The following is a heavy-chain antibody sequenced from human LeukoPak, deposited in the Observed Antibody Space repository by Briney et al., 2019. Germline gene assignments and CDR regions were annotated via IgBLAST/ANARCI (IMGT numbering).Heavy chain of an antibody. V-gene: IGHV4-4*07. D-gene: IGHD5-18*01. Sequence: SETLSLTCTVSGGSISSYYWSWIRQPAGKGLEWIGRIYTSGTTNYNPSLKSRVTMSVDTSKDQFSLKLSSVTAADTAVYFCARLGRTAMVYSFDYWGQGTLVTVSS. CDR3: ARLGRTAMVYSFDY. CDR1: GGSISSYY. CDR2: IYTSGTT. J-gene: IGHJ4*02.